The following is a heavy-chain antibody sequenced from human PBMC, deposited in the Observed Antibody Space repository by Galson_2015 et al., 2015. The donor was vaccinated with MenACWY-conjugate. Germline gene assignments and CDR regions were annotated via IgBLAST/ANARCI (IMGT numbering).Heavy chain of an antibody. V-gene: IGHV4-4*02. CDR2: IYHSGST. CDR1: GGSISSNHW. Sequence: SETLSLTCAVSGGSISSNHWWSWVRQPPGKGLEWIGEIYHSGSTNYNPSLKSRVTISVDKSKNQFSLQMSSVTAADAAVYYCARDIGRYWYFDLWGRGTLVTVSS. J-gene: IGHJ2*01. D-gene: IGHD2-15*01. CDR3: ARDIGRYWYFDL.